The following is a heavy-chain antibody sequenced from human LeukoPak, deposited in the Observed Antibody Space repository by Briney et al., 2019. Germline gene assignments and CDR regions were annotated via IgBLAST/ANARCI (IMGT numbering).Heavy chain of an antibody. J-gene: IGHJ4*02. D-gene: IGHD3-22*01. V-gene: IGHV4-59*12. CDR3: ARESKSYDGSGFYHDY. CDR2: IYYSGST. Sequence: SETLSLTCTVSGGSINSYYWSWIRQPPGKGLEWIGYIYYSGSTNYNPSLKSRVTISVDTSRNQFSLKLTSVTAADTAVYYCARESKSYDGSGFYHDYWGQGTLVAVSS. CDR1: GGSINSYY.